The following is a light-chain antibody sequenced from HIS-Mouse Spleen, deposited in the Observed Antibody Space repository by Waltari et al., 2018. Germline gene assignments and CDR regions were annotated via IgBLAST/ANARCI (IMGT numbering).Light chain of an antibody. CDR2: DVS. Sequence: QSALTQPASVSGSPGQSITISCTRTRSDVGGYNYVSWYQQHPGRAPKLMIYDVSNRPSGVSNRFSGSKSGNTASLTISGLQAEDEADYYCSSYTSSSTYVFGTGTKVTVL. CDR3: SSYTSSSTYV. V-gene: IGLV2-14*03. CDR1: RSDVGGYNY. J-gene: IGLJ1*01.